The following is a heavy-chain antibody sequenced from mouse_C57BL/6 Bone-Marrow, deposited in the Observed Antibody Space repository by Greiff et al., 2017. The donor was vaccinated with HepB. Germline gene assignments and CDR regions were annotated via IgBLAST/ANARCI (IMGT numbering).Heavy chain of an antibody. CDR3: ARDAEGLRWFAY. CDR1: GFTFSDFY. V-gene: IGHV7-1*01. CDR2: SRNKANDYTT. Sequence: EVQVVESGGGLVQSGRSLRLSCATSGFTFSDFYMEWVRQAPGKGLEWIAASRNKANDYTTEYSASVKGRFIVSRDTSQSILYLQMNALRAEDTAIYYCARDAEGLRWFAYWGQGTLVTVSA. J-gene: IGHJ3*01. D-gene: IGHD2-4*01.